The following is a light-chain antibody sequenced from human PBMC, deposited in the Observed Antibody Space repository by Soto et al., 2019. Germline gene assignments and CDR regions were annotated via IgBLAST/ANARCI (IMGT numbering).Light chain of an antibody. J-gene: IGKJ2*03. CDR3: QQYYRTPRG. CDR1: QSVLYSSNNKNY. Sequence: DIVMTQSPDSLAVSLGERATINCKSSQSVLYSSNNKNYLAWYQQKPGQPPKLLIYWASTRESGVPDRFSGSGSGTDFTLTISSLQAEDVAVYYCQQYYRTPRGFGQGTKLEIK. CDR2: WAS. V-gene: IGKV4-1*01.